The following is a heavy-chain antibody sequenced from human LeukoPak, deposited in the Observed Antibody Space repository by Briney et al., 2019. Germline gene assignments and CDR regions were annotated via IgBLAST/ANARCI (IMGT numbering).Heavy chain of an antibody. CDR3: ARLGTVTTRTNWFDP. V-gene: IGHV4-38-2*01. Sequence: PSETLSLTCAVSGYSISSGYYWGWIRQPQGKGLEWMGSIYHSGSTYYNPSLKSRVTISVDTSKNQFSLKLSSVTAADTAVYYCARLGTVTTRTNWFDPWGQGTLVTVSS. D-gene: IGHD4-17*01. CDR1: GYSISSGYY. CDR2: IYHSGST. J-gene: IGHJ5*02.